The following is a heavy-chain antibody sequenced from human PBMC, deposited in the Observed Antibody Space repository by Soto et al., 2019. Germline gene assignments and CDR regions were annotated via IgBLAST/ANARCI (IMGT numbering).Heavy chain of an antibody. J-gene: IGHJ4*02. V-gene: IGHV1-18*01. CDR2: ISGYNGDT. CDR3: ARDYSSGWRSFDY. Sequence: QVQLVQSGAEVKKPGASVKVSCKASGYTFASYGFSWVRQAPGQGLEWMGWISGYNGDTNYTQKLQGRLTMTTDTSTSTAYMELRSLRSDDTAVYYCARDYSSGWRSFDYWGQGTLVTVSS. CDR1: GYTFASYG. D-gene: IGHD6-19*01.